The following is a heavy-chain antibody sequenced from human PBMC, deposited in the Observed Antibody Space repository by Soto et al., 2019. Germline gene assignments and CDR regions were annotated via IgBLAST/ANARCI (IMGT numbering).Heavy chain of an antibody. CDR3: ARGASSGWKFDY. Sequence: SETLSLTCAVYGLSFSGYYWSWIRQPPGKGLEWIGEINHSGSTNYNPSLKSRVTISVDTSKNQFSLKLSSVTAADTAVYYCARGASSGWKFDYWGQGTLVTVSS. D-gene: IGHD6-19*01. CDR1: GLSFSGYY. CDR2: INHSGST. V-gene: IGHV4-34*01. J-gene: IGHJ4*02.